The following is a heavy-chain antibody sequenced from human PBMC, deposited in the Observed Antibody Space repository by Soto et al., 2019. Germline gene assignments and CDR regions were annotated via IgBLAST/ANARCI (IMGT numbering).Heavy chain of an antibody. Sequence: GGSLRLSCAASGFTFSIYSMNWVRQAPGKGLEWVSSISSSSSYIYYADSVKGRFTISRDNAKNSLYLQMNSLRAEDTAVYYCAGAYTYYDFWSGYYDYYYYYYVDVWGKGTTVTVSS. CDR2: ISSSSSYI. V-gene: IGHV3-21*01. J-gene: IGHJ6*03. CDR1: GFTFSIYS. CDR3: AGAYTYYDFWSGYYDYYYYYYVDV. D-gene: IGHD3-3*01.